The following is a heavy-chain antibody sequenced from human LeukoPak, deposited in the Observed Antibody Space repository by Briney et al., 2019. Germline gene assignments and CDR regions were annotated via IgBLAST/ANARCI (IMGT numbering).Heavy chain of an antibody. CDR2: ISSSSSYI. J-gene: IGHJ5*02. D-gene: IGHD3-10*01. CDR1: GFTFSGYS. CDR3: AREQNYYGSGSYYH. V-gene: IGHV3-21*01. Sequence: GGSLRLSCAASGFTFSGYSMNWVRQAPGKGLEWVSSISSSSSYIYYADSVKGRFTISRDNAKNSLYLQMNSLRAEDTAVYYCAREQNYYGSGSYYHWGQGTLVTVSS.